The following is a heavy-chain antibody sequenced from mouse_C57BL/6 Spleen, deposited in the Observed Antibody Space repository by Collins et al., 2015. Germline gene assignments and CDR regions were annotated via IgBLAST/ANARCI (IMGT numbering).Heavy chain of an antibody. V-gene: IGHV8-11*01. D-gene: IGHD1-1*01. CDR2: ILWNDSK. Sequence: PSGKGLEWLLHILWNDSKYYNPALKSRLTISKDTYNNQVFLKIANVDTADTATYYCARIAFDYYGSRNWYFDVWGAGTTVTVSS. J-gene: IGHJ1*01. CDR3: ARIAFDYYGSRNWYFDV.